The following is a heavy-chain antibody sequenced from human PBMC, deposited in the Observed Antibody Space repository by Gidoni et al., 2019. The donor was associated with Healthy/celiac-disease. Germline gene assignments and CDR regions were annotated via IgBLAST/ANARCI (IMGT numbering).Heavy chain of an antibody. Sequence: QVQLVQSGAEGKQPGSAVKVSCKASGGTFSSYAISWGRQAPGQGLEWMGGIIPLFGTSNYAQKFQGRVTITADESTSTAYMELSSLRSEDTAVYYCAFPSGGYFDYWGQGTLVTVSS. CDR1: GGTFSSYA. J-gene: IGHJ4*02. CDR3: AFPSGGYFDY. CDR2: IIPLFGTS. D-gene: IGHD1-26*01. V-gene: IGHV1-69*01.